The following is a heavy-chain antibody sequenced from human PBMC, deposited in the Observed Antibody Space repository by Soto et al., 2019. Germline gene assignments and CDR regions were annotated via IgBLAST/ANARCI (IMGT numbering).Heavy chain of an antibody. CDR2: IYYSGST. Sequence: PSETLSLTCTVSGGSISSGDYYWSWIRQPPGKGLEWIGYIYYSGSTYYNPSLKSRVTISVDTSKNQFSLKLSSVTAADTAVYYCARAGRYYYDSSGSFDPWGQGTLVTVSS. D-gene: IGHD3-22*01. CDR1: GGSISSGDYY. V-gene: IGHV4-30-4*01. CDR3: ARAGRYYYDSSGSFDP. J-gene: IGHJ5*02.